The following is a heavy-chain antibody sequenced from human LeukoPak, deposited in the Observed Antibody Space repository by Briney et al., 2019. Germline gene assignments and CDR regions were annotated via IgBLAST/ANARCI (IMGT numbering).Heavy chain of an antibody. Sequence: SETLSLTCTVSGYSISSGYYWGWIRQPPGKGLEWIGSIYHSGSTYYNPSLKSRVTISVNTSKNQFSLKLSSVTAADTAVYYCVRDWGTYNYPIDYWGQGTLVTVSS. D-gene: IGHD1-1*01. V-gene: IGHV4-38-2*02. J-gene: IGHJ4*02. CDR3: VRDWGTYNYPIDY. CDR2: IYHSGST. CDR1: GYSISSGYY.